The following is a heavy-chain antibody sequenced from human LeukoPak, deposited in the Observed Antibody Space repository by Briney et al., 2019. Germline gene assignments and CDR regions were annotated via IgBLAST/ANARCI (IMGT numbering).Heavy chain of an antibody. J-gene: IGHJ4*01. Sequence: GGSLRLSCAASEFTFNDYTMHWVRQAPGKGLEWVSLISWNGDNTYYADSVRGRFTISRDNSKNPLYLQMKSLTTDDTAFYYCVKGSRLRRLDYWGQGTLVTVSS. CDR1: EFTFNDYT. CDR3: VKGSRLRRLDY. V-gene: IGHV3-43*01. D-gene: IGHD4-17*01. CDR2: ISWNGDNT.